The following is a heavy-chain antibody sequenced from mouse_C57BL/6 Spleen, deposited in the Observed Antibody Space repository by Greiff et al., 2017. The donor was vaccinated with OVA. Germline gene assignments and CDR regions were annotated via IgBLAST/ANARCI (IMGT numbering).Heavy chain of an antibody. CDR2: IDPETGGN. V-gene: IGHV1-15*01. CDR3: TRRIYNSYYSFAY. J-gene: IGHJ3*01. Sequence: VQLQQSGAELVRPGASVTLSCKASGYTFTDYEMHWVKQTPVHGLEWIGAIDPETGGNAYNQKFKGKAILTADKSSSTAYMELRSLTSEDSAVYYCTRRIYNSYYSFAYWGQGTLVTVSA. CDR1: GYTFTDYE. D-gene: IGHD2-3*01.